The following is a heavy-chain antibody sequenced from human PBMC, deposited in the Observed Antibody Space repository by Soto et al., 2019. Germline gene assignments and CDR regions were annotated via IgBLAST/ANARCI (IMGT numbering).Heavy chain of an antibody. CDR1: GYTFTGYY. Sequence: ASVKVSFKASGYTFTGYYMHWVRQAPGQGLEWMGWINPNSGGTNYAQKFQGWVTMTRDTSISTAYMELSRLRSDDTAVYYCARSSPNFWSGPRYYYGMDVWGQGTTVTVSS. V-gene: IGHV1-2*04. D-gene: IGHD3-3*01. CDR3: ARSSPNFWSGPRYYYGMDV. J-gene: IGHJ6*02. CDR2: INPNSGGT.